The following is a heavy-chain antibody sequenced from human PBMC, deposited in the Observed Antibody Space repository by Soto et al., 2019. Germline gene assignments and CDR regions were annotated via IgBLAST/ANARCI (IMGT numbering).Heavy chain of an antibody. V-gene: IGHV4-31*03. CDR2: IYYSGST. CDR1: GGSISSGGYY. CDR3: ARGLREYYGSGSAYNWFDP. J-gene: IGHJ5*02. D-gene: IGHD3-10*01. Sequence: SETLSLTCTVSGGSISSGGYYWSWIRQHPGKGLEWIGYIYYSGSTYYNPSLKSRVTISVDTSKNQFSLKLSSVTAADTAVYYCARGLREYYGSGSAYNWFDPWGQGTLVTVSS.